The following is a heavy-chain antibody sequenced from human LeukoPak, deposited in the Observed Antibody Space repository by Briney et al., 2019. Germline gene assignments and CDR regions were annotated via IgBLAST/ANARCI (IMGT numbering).Heavy chain of an antibody. CDR2: MSVSGGGT. CDR3: AKRGVVIRAILVGFHKEAYYFDS. V-gene: IGHV3-23*01. D-gene: IGHD2-21*01. CDR1: GITLSNYG. J-gene: IGHJ4*02. Sequence: PGGSLRLSCAVSGITLSNYGLSWVCQGPGTGLEWVAGMSVSGGGTKYADSVKGLFTISRDNPKNTLYLQMYSLRPEDTAVYFCAKRGVVIRAILVGFHKEAYYFDSWGQGVLVTVSS.